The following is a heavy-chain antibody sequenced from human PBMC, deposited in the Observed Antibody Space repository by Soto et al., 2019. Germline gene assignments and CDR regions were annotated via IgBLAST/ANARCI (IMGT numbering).Heavy chain of an antibody. D-gene: IGHD3-10*01. Sequence: SETLSLTCTVSGGSISSGGYYWSWIRQHPGKGLEWIGYIYYSGSTYYNPSLKSRVTISVDTSKNQFSLKLSSVTAADTAVYYCARIYGSGSYYLFDYWGQGTLVTVSS. J-gene: IGHJ4*02. CDR2: IYYSGST. CDR1: GGSISSGGYY. CDR3: ARIYGSGSYYLFDY. V-gene: IGHV4-31*03.